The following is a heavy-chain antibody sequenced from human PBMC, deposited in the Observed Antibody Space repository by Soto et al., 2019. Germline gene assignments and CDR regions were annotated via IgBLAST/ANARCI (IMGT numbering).Heavy chain of an antibody. CDR2: INPSGGST. Sequence: QVQLVQSEPEVKKPGASVKLSCKASGYTFTGHYMCWVRQAPGQGLEWMGIINPSGGSTNYAQKFQGRVTMTRDTSTSTVYMELTSLRSDDTAVYFWARDGSTYLDHWGQGTLVTVSS. V-gene: IGHV1-46*01. CDR3: ARDGSTYLDH. CDR1: GYTFTGHY. J-gene: IGHJ4*02.